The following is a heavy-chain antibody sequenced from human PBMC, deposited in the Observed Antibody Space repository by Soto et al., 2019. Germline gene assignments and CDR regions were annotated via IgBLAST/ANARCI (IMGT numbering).Heavy chain of an antibody. D-gene: IGHD4-17*01. CDR1: GYTFTGYY. J-gene: IGHJ4*02. CDR2: INPNSGGT. V-gene: IGHV1-2*02. Sequence: QVQLVQSGAEVKKPGASVKVSCKASGYTFTGYYMHWVRQAPGQGLEWMGWINPNSGGTNYAQKVQGRVTMTRDTSISTAYMELSRLRSDDTAVYYCASRASTVTTVGEYWGQGTLVTVSS. CDR3: ASRASTVTTVGEY.